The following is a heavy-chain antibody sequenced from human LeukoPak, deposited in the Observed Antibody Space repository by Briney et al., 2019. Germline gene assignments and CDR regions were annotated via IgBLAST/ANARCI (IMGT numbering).Heavy chain of an antibody. CDR3: ASHTYSSSWFRVYYYYGMDV. V-gene: IGHV3-30-3*01. D-gene: IGHD6-13*01. CDR1: GFTFSSYA. Sequence: GGSLRLSCAASGFTFSSYAMHWVRQAPGKGLEWVAVISYDGSNKYYADSVKGRFTISRDNSKNTLYLQMNSLRAEDTAVYYCASHTYSSSWFRVYYYYGMDVWGQGTTVTVSS. J-gene: IGHJ6*02. CDR2: ISYDGSNK.